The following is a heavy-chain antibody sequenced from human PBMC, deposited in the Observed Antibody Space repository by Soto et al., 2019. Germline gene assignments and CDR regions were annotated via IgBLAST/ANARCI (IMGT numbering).Heavy chain of an antibody. D-gene: IGHD2-21*02. CDR3: AKVAQGDPLISDYGMDV. CDR2: ISYGGGIK. J-gene: IGHJ6*02. CDR1: GFPFSSYG. V-gene: IGHV3-30*18. Sequence: HPGGSLRLSCAASGFPFSSYGMHWVRQAPGKGLEWVAVISYGGGIKYHADSVKGRFTVSRDNSKNTVDLQMNSLRADDTAVYYCAKVAQGDPLISDYGMDVWGQGTTVTVSS.